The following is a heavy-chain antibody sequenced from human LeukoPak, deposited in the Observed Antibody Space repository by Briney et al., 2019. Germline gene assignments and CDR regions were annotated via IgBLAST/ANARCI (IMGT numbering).Heavy chain of an antibody. J-gene: IGHJ4*02. CDR2: ISSSSSYI. D-gene: IGHD3-10*01. Sequence: GGSLRLSCAASGFAFSSYSMNWVRQAPGKGLEWVSSISSSSSYIYYADSVKGRFTISRDNSKNTLYLQMSSLRSEDTAVYYCTKDGARYGAGTYFFDYWGQGTLVTVSS. V-gene: IGHV3-21*01. CDR3: TKDGARYGAGTYFFDY. CDR1: GFAFSSYS.